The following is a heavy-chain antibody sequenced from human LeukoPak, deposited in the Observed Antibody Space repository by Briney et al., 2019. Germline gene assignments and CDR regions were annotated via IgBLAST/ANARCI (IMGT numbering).Heavy chain of an antibody. CDR3: ASVLSSGWYIDAFDI. Sequence: GGSLRLSCAAPGFTFSSYSMNWVRQAPGKGLEWVSSISSSSSYIYYADSVKGRFTISRVNAKNSLYLQMNSLRAEDTAVYYCASVLSSGWYIDAFDIWGQGTMVTVSS. CDR2: ISSSSSYI. D-gene: IGHD6-19*01. J-gene: IGHJ3*02. V-gene: IGHV3-21*01. CDR1: GFTFSSYS.